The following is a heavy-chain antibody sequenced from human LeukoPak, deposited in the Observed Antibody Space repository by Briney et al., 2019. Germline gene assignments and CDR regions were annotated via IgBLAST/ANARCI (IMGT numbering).Heavy chain of an antibody. J-gene: IGHJ2*01. CDR3: ARVSFAQHITFGGVIDPYWYFDL. CDR2: INHSGST. CDR1: GGSFSGYY. V-gene: IGHV4-34*01. D-gene: IGHD3-16*02. Sequence: PSETLSLTCAVYGGSFSGYYWSWIRQPPGKGLEWIGEINHSGSTNYNPSLKSRVTISVDTSKNQFSLKLSSVTAADTAVYYCARVSFAQHITFGGVIDPYWYFDLWGRGTLVTVSS.